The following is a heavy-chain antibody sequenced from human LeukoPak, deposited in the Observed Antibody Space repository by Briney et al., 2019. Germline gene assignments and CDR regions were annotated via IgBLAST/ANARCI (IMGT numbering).Heavy chain of an antibody. V-gene: IGHV4-59*01. J-gene: IGHJ4*02. D-gene: IGHD7-27*01. CDR2: IYYSGST. Sequence: SETLSLTCTVSGGSISRYYWSWIRQPPGKGLEWIGRIYYSGSTYYNPSLKSRVTISVDTSKDQFSLKLYSVTAADTAVYYCATRKLGNDYWGQGTLVTVSS. CDR1: GGSISRYY. CDR3: ATRKLGNDY.